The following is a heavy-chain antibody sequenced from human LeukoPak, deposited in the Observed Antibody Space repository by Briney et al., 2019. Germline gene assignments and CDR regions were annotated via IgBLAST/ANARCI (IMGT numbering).Heavy chain of an antibody. Sequence: GASVKVSCKASGYTFTSYDINWVRQATGQGLEWMGWMNPNSGNTGYAQKFQGRVTMTRNTSTSTAYMELRSLRSDDTAVYYCARGGITMVRGVIRYYYMDVWGKGTTVTISS. CDR2: MNPNSGNT. D-gene: IGHD3-10*01. CDR1: GYTFTSYD. CDR3: ARGGITMVRGVIRYYYMDV. V-gene: IGHV1-8*01. J-gene: IGHJ6*03.